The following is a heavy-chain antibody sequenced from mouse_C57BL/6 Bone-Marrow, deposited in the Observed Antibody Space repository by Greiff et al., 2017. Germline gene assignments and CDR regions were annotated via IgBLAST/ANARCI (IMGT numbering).Heavy chain of an antibody. CDR1: GFTFSDYG. CDR2: ISNLAYSI. J-gene: IGHJ4*01. Sequence: EVHLVASGGGLVQPGGSLKLSCAASGFTFSDYGMAWVRQAPRKGPEWVAFISNLAYSIYYADTVTGRFTISREKAKNTLYLEMSSLRSEDTAVYYCERLYYSNYDYAMDYWGQGTSVTASS. D-gene: IGHD2-5*01. CDR3: ERLYYSNYDYAMDY. V-gene: IGHV5-15*01.